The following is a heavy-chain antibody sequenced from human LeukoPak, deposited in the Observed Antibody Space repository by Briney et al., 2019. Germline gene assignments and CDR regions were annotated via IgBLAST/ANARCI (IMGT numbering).Heavy chain of an antibody. CDR2: ISYDGSNK. Sequence: GGSLRLSCAASGFTFSSYAMHWVRQAPGKGLEWVAVISYDGSNKYYADSVKGRFSISRDNSKNTLSLQMNGLRAEDTAVYYCAKGLIPGAFDIWGHGTLVTVSS. CDR3: AKGLIPGAFDI. CDR1: GFTFSSYA. V-gene: IGHV3-30-3*01. D-gene: IGHD2-21*02. J-gene: IGHJ3*02.